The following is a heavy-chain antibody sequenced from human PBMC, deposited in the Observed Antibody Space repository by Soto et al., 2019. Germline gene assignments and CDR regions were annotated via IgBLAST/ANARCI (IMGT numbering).Heavy chain of an antibody. D-gene: IGHD6-13*01. CDR1: GFSLSTSGVG. CDR2: IYWDDDK. CDR3: AREPGAAGTFGY. Sequence: QITLKESGPTLVKPTQTLTLTCTFSGFSLSTSGVGVGWIRQPPGKALEWLALIYWDDDKRYSPSLKSRLTIVKXXSKNQVVLTMTNMDPVDTATYYCAREPGAAGTFGYWGQGTLVTVSS. J-gene: IGHJ4*02. V-gene: IGHV2-5*02.